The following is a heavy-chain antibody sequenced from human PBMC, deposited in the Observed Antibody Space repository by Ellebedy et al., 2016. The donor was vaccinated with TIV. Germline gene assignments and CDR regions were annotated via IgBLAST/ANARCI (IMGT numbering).Heavy chain of an antibody. V-gene: IGHV3-64D*06. Sequence: PGGSLRLSCSASGFTFSTYAMHWVRQAPGKGLEFVAAISSGGGTTYTSDSVKGRFTISRDNSKNTVYLQMSSLRTEDTAVYYCVRGSWRREGYNSHYWGQGTLVTVSS. J-gene: IGHJ4*02. CDR1: GFTFSTYA. D-gene: IGHD5-24*01. CDR2: ISSGGGTT. CDR3: VRGSWRREGYNSHY.